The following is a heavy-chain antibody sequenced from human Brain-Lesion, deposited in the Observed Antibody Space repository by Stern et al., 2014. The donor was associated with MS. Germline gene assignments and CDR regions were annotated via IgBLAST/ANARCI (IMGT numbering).Heavy chain of an antibody. CDR2: IYYSGFT. CDR1: GGSISSSTYY. Sequence: QVQLQESGPGLVKPSETLSLTCTVSGGSISSSTYYWAWIRPPPGKGLEWIGNIYYSGFTYYNPSLKSPVTISVDMSKNQFSLKLSSVTAADTAIYYCARHDSVPRPSQLYSARDRGPGYFDYWGQGTLVTVSS. V-gene: IGHV4-39*01. CDR3: ARHDSVPRPSQLYSARDRGPGYFDY. J-gene: IGHJ4*02. D-gene: IGHD1-26*01.